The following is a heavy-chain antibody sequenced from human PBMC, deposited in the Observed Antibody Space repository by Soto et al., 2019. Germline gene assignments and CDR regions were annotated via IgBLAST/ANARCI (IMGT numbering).Heavy chain of an antibody. D-gene: IGHD2-2*01. CDR3: ARAFKTGYCSSTSCYDTYFDY. J-gene: IGHJ4*02. CDR2: INHSGST. Sequence: PSETLSLTCAVYGGSFSGYYWSWIRQPPGKGLEWIGEINHSGSTNYNPSLKSRVTISVDTSKNQFSLKLSSVTAADTAVYYCARAFKTGYCSSTSCYDTYFDYWGQGTLVTVSS. V-gene: IGHV4-34*01. CDR1: GGSFSGYY.